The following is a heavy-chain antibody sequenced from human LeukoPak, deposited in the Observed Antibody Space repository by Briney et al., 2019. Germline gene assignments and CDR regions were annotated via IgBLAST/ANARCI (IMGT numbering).Heavy chain of an antibody. V-gene: IGHV3-23*01. CDR2: ITSAGAP. J-gene: IGHJ3*01. CDR3: ARDPNGDYIGAFEF. CDR1: RFTFSNYA. D-gene: IGHD4-17*01. Sequence: GGSLRLSCAASRFTFSNYAVMWVRQAPGQGLEWVSAITSAGAPRYADSVKGRFTISRDNSKNTLYLQMNSLRAEDTAQYFCARDPNGDYIGAFEFWGQGTGVTVSS.